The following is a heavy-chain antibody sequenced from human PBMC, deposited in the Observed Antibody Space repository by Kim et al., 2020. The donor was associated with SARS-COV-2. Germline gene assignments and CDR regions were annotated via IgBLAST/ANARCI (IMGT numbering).Heavy chain of an antibody. J-gene: IGHJ4*02. CDR2: ISWNSGSI. D-gene: IGHD4-17*01. V-gene: IGHV3-9*01. CDR1: GFTFDDYA. Sequence: GGSLRLSCAASGFTFDDYAMHWVRQAPGKGLEWVSGISWNSGSIGYADSVKGRFTISRDNAKNSLYLQMNSLRAEDTALYYCAKDSYGVRQGFDYWGQGTLVTVSS. CDR3: AKDSYGVRQGFDY.